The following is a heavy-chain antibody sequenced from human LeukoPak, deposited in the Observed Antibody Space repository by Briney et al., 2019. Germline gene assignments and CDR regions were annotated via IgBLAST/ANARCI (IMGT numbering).Heavy chain of an antibody. J-gene: IGHJ6*03. V-gene: IGHV4-39*07. CDR1: GGSISSSSYY. Sequence: SETLSLTCTVSGGSISSSSYYWGWIRQPPGKGLEWIGCIYYSGSTYYNPSLKSRVTISVDTSKNQFSLKLSSVAAADTAVYYCARRVRYYDILTGRYYYYMDVWGKGTTVTVSS. D-gene: IGHD3-9*01. CDR2: IYYSGST. CDR3: ARRVRYYDILTGRYYYYMDV.